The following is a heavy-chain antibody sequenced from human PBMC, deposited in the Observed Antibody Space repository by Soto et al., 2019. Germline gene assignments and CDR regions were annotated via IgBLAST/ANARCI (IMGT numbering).Heavy chain of an antibody. CDR3: ASGARSGDYVLRAFDI. J-gene: IGHJ3*02. D-gene: IGHD4-17*01. V-gene: IGHV1-69*01. CDR2: ITPIFGTA. Sequence: QVQLVQSGAEVKKPGSSVKVSCKASGGTFSSYAISWVRQAPGQGLEWMGGITPIFGTANYAQKFQGRVTITADESTSTAYMELSSLRSEDTAVYYCASGARSGDYVLRAFDIWGQGTMVTVSS. CDR1: GGTFSSYA.